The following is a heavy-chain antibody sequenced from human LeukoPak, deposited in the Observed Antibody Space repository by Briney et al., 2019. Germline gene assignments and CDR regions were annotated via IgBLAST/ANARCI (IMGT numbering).Heavy chain of an antibody. V-gene: IGHV3-30-3*01. J-gene: IGHJ5*02. CDR1: GFTFSSYA. D-gene: IGHD6-19*01. CDR2: ISYDGSNK. Sequence: GRSLRLSCAASGFTFSSYAMHWVRQAPGKGLEWVAVISYDGSNKYYADSVKGRFTISRDNSKNPLYLQMNRLRAEDTAVYYCARANDVAGRGVGWFDPWGQGTLVTVPS. CDR3: ARANDVAGRGVGWFDP.